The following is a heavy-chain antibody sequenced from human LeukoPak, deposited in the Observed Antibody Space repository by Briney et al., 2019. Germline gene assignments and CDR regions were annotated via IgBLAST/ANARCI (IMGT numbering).Heavy chain of an antibody. CDR3: AKYAPPTTVVTRFFDY. CDR1: GFTFSSHG. D-gene: IGHD4-23*01. V-gene: IGHV3-23*01. Sequence: GGSLRLSCAASGFTFSSHGMHWVRQAPGKGLEWVSVIGYSGGDIQYADSVKGRFTISRDNSKNTLYLQMDSLRVEDTAVYYCAKYAPPTTVVTRFFDYWGQGTLVTVSS. J-gene: IGHJ4*02. CDR2: IGYSGGDI.